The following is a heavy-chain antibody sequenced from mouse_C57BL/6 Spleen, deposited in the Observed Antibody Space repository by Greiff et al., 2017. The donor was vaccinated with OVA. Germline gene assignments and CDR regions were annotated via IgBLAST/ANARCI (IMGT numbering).Heavy chain of an antibody. CDR2: IRSKSNNYAT. CDR1: GFSFNTYA. V-gene: IGHV10-1*01. J-gene: IGHJ4*01. Sequence: EVMLVESGGGLVQPKGSLKLSCAASGFSFNTYAMNWVRQAPGKGLEWVARIRSKSNNYATYYADSVKDRFTISRDDSESMLYLQMNNLKTEDTAMYYCVRHRRGNYEAMDYWGQGTSVTVSS. CDR3: VRHRRGNYEAMDY. D-gene: IGHD2-1*01.